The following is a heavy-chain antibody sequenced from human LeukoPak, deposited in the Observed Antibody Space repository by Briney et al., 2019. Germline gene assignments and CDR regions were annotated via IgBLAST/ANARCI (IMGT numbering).Heavy chain of an antibody. CDR2: INPIFGTA. V-gene: IGHV1-69*05. CDR3: AREGPSNLWYFDL. CDR1: GGTFSSYA. Sequence: PVKVSCKASGGTFSSYAISWVRQAPGQGLEWMGTINPIFGTANYAQKFQGRVTITTDESTSTVYMELSSLRSEDTAVYYCAREGPSNLWYFDLWGRGTPVTVSS. J-gene: IGHJ2*01.